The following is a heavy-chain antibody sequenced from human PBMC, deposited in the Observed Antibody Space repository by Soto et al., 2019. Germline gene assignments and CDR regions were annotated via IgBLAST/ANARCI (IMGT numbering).Heavy chain of an antibody. V-gene: IGHV1-8*01. Sequence: QVQVVQSKAEVKKPGASVKVSCKTSGYTFTDYDINWVRQATGQGLEWMGWVSPDFGNAGYAQKFQGRVTMTTNTSTSTAYMELTSLTSEDTAVYYCEVTSGYWGQGTMVTVSS. D-gene: IGHD6-13*01. CDR2: VSPDFGNA. CDR1: GYTFTDYD. CDR3: EVTSGY. J-gene: IGHJ4*02.